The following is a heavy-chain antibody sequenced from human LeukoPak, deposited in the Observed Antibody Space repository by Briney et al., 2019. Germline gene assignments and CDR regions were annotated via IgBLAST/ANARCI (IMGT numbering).Heavy chain of an antibody. J-gene: IGHJ4*02. CDR2: INHSGST. V-gene: IGHV4-34*01. D-gene: IGHD1-26*01. Sequence: SETLSLTCAVYGGSFSGYYWSWIRQPPGKGLEWIGEINHSGSTNYNPSLKSRVTISVDTSKNQFSLKLSSVTAADTAVYYCARGGVSYSFDDWGKGTVVTVSS. CDR3: ARGGVSYSFDD. CDR1: GGSFSGYY.